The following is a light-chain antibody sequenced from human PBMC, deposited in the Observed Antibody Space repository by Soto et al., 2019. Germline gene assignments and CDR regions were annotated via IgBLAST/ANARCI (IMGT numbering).Light chain of an antibody. CDR2: DVS. CDR3: SSYTSSSTHYF. V-gene: IGLV2-14*01. CDR1: SSDVGGYNY. Sequence: QSVLTEPASVCGSPGQSITISCTGTSSDVGGYNYVSWYQQHPGKAPKLMIYDVSNRPSGVSNRFSGSKSGNTASLTISGLQAEDEADYYCSSYTSSSTHYFFGTGTKVTVL. J-gene: IGLJ1*01.